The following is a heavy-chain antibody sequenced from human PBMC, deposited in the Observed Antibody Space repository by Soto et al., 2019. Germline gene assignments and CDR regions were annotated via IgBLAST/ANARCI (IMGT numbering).Heavy chain of an antibody. D-gene: IGHD5-12*01. CDR2: ISSSSSYI. CDR3: ARPGYSGYYYLPLYVAFDF. J-gene: IGHJ3*01. Sequence: EVQLVESGGGLVKPGGSLRLSCAASGFTFSSYSMNCVRQAPGKVLAWASSISSSSSYIYYADSVKGRFTISSDNAKNSQYLQMNGLGAEYTVVYYCARPGYSGYYYLPLYVAFDFRGQGTMVTVSS. CDR1: GFTFSSYS. V-gene: IGHV3-21*01.